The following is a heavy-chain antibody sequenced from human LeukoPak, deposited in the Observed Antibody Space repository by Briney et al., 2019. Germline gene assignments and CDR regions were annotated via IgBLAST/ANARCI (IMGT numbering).Heavy chain of an antibody. D-gene: IGHD2-2*01. CDR1: GYSFTSYW. V-gene: IGHV5-51*01. CDR2: IYPGDSDT. J-gene: IGHJ4*02. Sequence: GESLKISFKGSGYSFTSYWIGWVRQMPGKGLEWMGIIYPGDSDTRYSPSFQGQVTISADKSISTAYLQWSSLKASDTAMYYCARGDFVVVPAAMLSYFDYWGQGTLVTVSS. CDR3: ARGDFVVVPAAMLSYFDY.